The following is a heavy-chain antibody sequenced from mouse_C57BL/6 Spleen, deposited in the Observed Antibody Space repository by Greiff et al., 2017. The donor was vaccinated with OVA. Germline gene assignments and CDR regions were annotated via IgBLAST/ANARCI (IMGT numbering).Heavy chain of an antibody. V-gene: IGHV7-3*01. CDR1: GFTFTDYY. J-gene: IGHJ1*03. Sequence: VESGGGLVQPGGSLSLSCAASGFTFTDYYMSWVRQPPGKALEWLGFIRNKANGYTTEYSASVKGRFTISRDNSQSILYLQMNALRAEDSATYYCARLRDGYYWYFDVWGTGTTVTVSS. CDR3: ARLRDGYYWYFDV. CDR2: IRNKANGYTT. D-gene: IGHD2-3*01.